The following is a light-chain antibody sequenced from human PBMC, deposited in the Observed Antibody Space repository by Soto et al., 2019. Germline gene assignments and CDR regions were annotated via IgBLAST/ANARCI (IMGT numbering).Light chain of an antibody. CDR3: QQYGRSWT. J-gene: IGKJ1*01. CDR1: QSVSSSY. V-gene: IGKV3-20*01. Sequence: EIVMTQSPGTLSVSPGERATLSCRASQSVSSSYLAWYQQEPGQAPRLLIYGASSRATGIPDRFSGSGSGTDFTLTVSRLEPEDFAVYYCQQYGRSWTFGQGTKVDIK. CDR2: GAS.